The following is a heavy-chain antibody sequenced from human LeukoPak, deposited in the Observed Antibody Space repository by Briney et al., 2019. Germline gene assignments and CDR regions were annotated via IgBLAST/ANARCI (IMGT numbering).Heavy chain of an antibody. CDR3: ARFSSSWIFDY. CDR2: IYYSGST. V-gene: IGHV4-39*07. J-gene: IGHJ4*02. CDR1: GGSISSSSYY. D-gene: IGHD6-13*01. Sequence: PSETLSLTCTVSGGSISSSSYYWGWIRQPPGKGLEWIGSIYYSGSTYYNPSLKSRVTISVDTSKNQFSLKLSSVTAADTAVYYCARFSSSWIFDYWGQGTLVTVSS.